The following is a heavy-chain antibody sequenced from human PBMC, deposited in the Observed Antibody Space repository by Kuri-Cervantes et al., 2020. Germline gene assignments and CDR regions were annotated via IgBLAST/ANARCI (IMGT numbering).Heavy chain of an antibody. J-gene: IGHJ4*02. Sequence: GESLKISCAASGFTFDDYGMSWVRQAPGKGLVWVSRINSDGSSTSYEESVKGRVTISRDNAKNTLHLQMNSLRAEDTALYYCARGPYYFDLWGRGTLVTVSS. CDR1: GFTFDDYG. V-gene: IGHV3-74*03. CDR2: INSDGSST. CDR3: ARGPYYFDL.